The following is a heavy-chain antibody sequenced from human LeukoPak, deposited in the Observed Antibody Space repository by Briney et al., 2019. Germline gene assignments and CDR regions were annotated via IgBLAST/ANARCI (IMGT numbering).Heavy chain of an antibody. CDR2: MKQDGSEK. D-gene: IGHD6-13*01. V-gene: IGHV3-7*03. CDR1: GFTFSSYW. CDR3: AKPAAAGNYFDY. J-gene: IGHJ4*02. Sequence: GGSLRLSCAASGFTFSSYWMSWVRQAPGKGLEWVANMKQDGSEKYYVDSVKGRFTISRDNAKNSLYLQMNSLRTEDTALYYCAKPAAAGNYFDYWGQGTLVTVSS.